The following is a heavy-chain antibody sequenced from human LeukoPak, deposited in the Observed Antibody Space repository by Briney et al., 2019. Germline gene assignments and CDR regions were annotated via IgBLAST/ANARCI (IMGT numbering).Heavy chain of an antibody. J-gene: IGHJ3*02. CDR2: IYHSGST. Sequence: SETLSLTCAVSGYSISSGYYWGWIRQPPGKGLEWIGSIYHSGSTYYNPSLKSRVTISVDTSKNQFSLKLSSVAAADTAVYYCARRSDYSDAFDIWGQGTMVTVSS. V-gene: IGHV4-38-2*01. CDR1: GYSISSGYY. D-gene: IGHD3-10*01. CDR3: ARRSDYSDAFDI.